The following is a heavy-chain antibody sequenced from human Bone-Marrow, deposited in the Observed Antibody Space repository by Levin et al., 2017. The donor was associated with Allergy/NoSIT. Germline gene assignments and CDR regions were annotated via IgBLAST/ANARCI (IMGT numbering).Heavy chain of an antibody. CDR1: GFTFDDYA. V-gene: IGHV3-9*01. CDR2: ITWNSAKI. D-gene: IGHD5-12*01. J-gene: IGHJ4*02. Sequence: GGSLRLSCAASGFTFDDYAMHWVRQIPGKGLEWVSGITWNSAKIAYGDSFKGRFTISRDNAKNSLDLQMNSLSPEDTALYYFAKDIASGYFLAFDYWGQGALVTVSS. CDR3: AKDIASGYFLAFDY.